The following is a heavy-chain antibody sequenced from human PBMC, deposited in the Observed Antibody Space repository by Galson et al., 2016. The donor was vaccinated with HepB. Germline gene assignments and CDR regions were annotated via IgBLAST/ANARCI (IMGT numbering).Heavy chain of an antibody. CDR2: ISDDGDDK. V-gene: IGHV3-30-3*01. Sequence: SLRLSCAASGFTFFTYAIHWVRQAPGKGLEWVAVISDDGDDKKFADSVEGRFTISRDNSKNTLYLQMNSLSTDDTAIYYCARDLVSNIAVRLGSRTKNYYAMDVWGQGTTVTVSS. CDR3: ARDLVSNIAVRLGSRTKNYYAMDV. J-gene: IGHJ6*02. D-gene: IGHD6-19*01. CDR1: GFTFFTYA.